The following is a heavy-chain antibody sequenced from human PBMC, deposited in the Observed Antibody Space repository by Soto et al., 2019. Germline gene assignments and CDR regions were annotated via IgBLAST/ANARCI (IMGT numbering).Heavy chain of an antibody. CDR2: ISGSDGST. V-gene: IGHV3-23*01. CDR3: AKDGYCSSTRCSVPYYFDY. J-gene: IGHJ4*02. D-gene: IGHD2-2*03. Sequence: EVQLLEAGGDLVQPGGSVRLSCAASGFTFSSYAMSWVRQAPGKGLEWVSAISGSDGSTYYADSVKGRFTISRDNSKNTLYLQMNSLRAEDTAVYYCAKDGYCSSTRCSVPYYFDYWGQGTLVTVSS. CDR1: GFTFSSYA.